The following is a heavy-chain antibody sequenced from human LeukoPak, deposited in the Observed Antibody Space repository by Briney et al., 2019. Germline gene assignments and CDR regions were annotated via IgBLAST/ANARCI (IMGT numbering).Heavy chain of an antibody. CDR3: AKAPRGSYGMDV. V-gene: IGHV3-23*01. CDR2: ISGSGGST. CDR1: GFTFSSYA. D-gene: IGHD5-12*01. Sequence: SGGSLRLSCAASGFTFSSYAMSWVRQAPGKGLEWVSAISGSGGSTYYADSVKGRFTISRDNSKNTLYLQMNSLRAEDTAVYYCAKAPRGSYGMDVWGQGTTVTVSS. J-gene: IGHJ6*02.